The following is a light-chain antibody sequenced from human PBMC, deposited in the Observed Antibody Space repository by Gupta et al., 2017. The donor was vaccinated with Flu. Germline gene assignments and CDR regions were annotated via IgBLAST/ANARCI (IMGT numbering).Light chain of an antibody. CDR2: DVN. CDR3: CSLARDSWV. J-gene: IGLJ3*02. Sequence: QSALTQPRSVSGSPGQSVTISCTGTSSDGGCYNYVSWYQQNPGKVPKLMIYDVNKRPSGVPDRFSGSKSGNTASLTISGLQADDEADYYCCSLARDSWVFGGGTKLTVL. CDR1: SSDGGCYNY. V-gene: IGLV2-11*01.